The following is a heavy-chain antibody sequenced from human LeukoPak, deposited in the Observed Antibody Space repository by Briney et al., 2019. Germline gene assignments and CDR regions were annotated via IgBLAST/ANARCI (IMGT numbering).Heavy chain of an antibody. V-gene: IGHV3-23*01. Sequence: GGSLRLSCAASGFTFSSYAMSWVRQAPGKGLEWVSAISGSGGSTYYADSVKGRFTISRDNYKNTLYLQMNSLRAEDTAVYYCARDFYGSGRKYYFDYWGQATLVTVSS. CDR2: ISGSGGST. J-gene: IGHJ4*02. CDR3: ARDFYGSGRKYYFDY. D-gene: IGHD3-10*01. CDR1: GFTFSSYA.